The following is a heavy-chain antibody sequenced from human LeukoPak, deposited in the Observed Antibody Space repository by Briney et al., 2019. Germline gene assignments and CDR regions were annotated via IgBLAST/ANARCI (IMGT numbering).Heavy chain of an antibody. J-gene: IGHJ4*02. D-gene: IGHD3-16*01. CDR1: GGSFSGYY. CDR3: ARGRLTKVWH. Sequence: SETLSLTCAVYGGSFSGYYWSWIRQPPGKGLEWIGEINHSGSTNYNPSLKSRVTISVDTSKNQFSLKLGSVTAADTAVYYCARGRLTKVWHWGQGTLVTVSS. CDR2: INHSGST. V-gene: IGHV4-34*01.